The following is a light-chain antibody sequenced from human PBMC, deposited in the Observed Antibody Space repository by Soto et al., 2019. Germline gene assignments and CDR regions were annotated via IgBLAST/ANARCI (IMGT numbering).Light chain of an antibody. CDR3: QSYDSSLSGVV. V-gene: IGLV1-40*01. CDR1: SSNIGAGYD. Sequence: QSVLTQPPSVSGAPGQRVTISCTWSSSNIGAGYDVHWYQHLPGTAPKLLIYGNSNRPSGVPDRFSGSKSGTSASLAITGLKAEDEADYYCQSYDSSLSGVVFGGGTKLTVL. J-gene: IGLJ2*01. CDR2: GNS.